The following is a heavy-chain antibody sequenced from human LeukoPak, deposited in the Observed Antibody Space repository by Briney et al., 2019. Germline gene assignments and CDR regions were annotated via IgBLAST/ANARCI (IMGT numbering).Heavy chain of an antibody. Sequence: SETLSLTCAVYGGSFSGYYWSWIRQPPGKGLEWIGEINHSGSTNYNPSLKRRVTISVDTSKNQFSLKLSSVTAADTAVYYCARLVVVAATAYYMDVWGKGTTVTVSS. V-gene: IGHV4-34*01. CDR1: GGSFSGYY. J-gene: IGHJ6*03. CDR2: INHSGST. D-gene: IGHD2-15*01. CDR3: ARLVVVAATAYYMDV.